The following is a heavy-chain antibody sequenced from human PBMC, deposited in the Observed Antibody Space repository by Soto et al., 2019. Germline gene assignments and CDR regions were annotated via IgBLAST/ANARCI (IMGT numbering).Heavy chain of an antibody. J-gene: IGHJ3*02. V-gene: IGHV4-4*07. CDR3: ARNVASPGVSGSWGAFEI. CDR2: IFSSGSP. CDR1: GGSISNYF. D-gene: IGHD5-12*01. Sequence: QVQLQESGPGLVKPSETLSLICTVSGGSISNYFWDWIRQPAGQGLEWIGRIFSSGSPNYNASLKSRANMSGETPKNQVSLKLPSMTAADTAVYYCARNVASPGVSGSWGAFEIWGQGKMGTVSS.